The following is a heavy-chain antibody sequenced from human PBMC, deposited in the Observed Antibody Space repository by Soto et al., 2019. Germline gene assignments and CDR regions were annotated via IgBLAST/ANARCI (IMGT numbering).Heavy chain of an antibody. D-gene: IGHD2-2*01. CDR3: ARDSYSQVVPAYVFDY. CDR1: GGTFSSYA. CDR2: IIPIFGTA. Sequence: QVQLVQSGAEVKKPGSSVKVSCKASGGTFSSYAISWVRQAPGQGLEWMGGIIPIFGTANYAQKFQGRVTITADKSTSTAYMELRRLRSEDTAVYYCARDSYSQVVPAYVFDYWGQGTLFTVSS. V-gene: IGHV1-69*06. J-gene: IGHJ4*02.